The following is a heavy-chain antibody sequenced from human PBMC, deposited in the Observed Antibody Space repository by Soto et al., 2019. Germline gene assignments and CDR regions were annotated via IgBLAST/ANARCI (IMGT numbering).Heavy chain of an antibody. D-gene: IGHD2-2*01. CDR2: INTDGGSS. CDR1: GFTFSGHW. Sequence: EVQLVESGGDLVQPGGSLSLSCAASGFTFSGHWMHWVRQVPGEGLEWVSRINTDGGSSAYADSVKGRFTISRDNAKNTRSLHMNGLGAEDTAVYYCAREAGYCSRTSCYRRAFDTWGQGTTVTVSS. V-gene: IGHV3-74*03. CDR3: AREAGYCSRTSCYRRAFDT. J-gene: IGHJ3*02.